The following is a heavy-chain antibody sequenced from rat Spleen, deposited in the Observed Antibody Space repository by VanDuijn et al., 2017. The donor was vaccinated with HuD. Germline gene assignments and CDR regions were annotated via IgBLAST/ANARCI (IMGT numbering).Heavy chain of an antibody. D-gene: IGHD1-10*01. CDR1: GFTFSNYY. Sequence: EVQLVESGGGLVQPGRSMKLSCAASGFTFSNYYMAWVRQAPTKGLEWVASISYDGTATYYPDSVKGRFTISRDNAKSTLYLQMDSLRSEDTATYYCAKDKGEYNNLFDYWGQGVMVTVTS. V-gene: IGHV5-20*01. CDR3: AKDKGEYNNLFDY. J-gene: IGHJ2*01. CDR2: ISYDGTAT.